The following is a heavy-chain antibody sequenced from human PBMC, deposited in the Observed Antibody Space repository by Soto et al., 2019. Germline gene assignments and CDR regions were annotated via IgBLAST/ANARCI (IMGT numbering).Heavy chain of an antibody. J-gene: IGHJ4*02. CDR1: GGSISSGGYY. V-gene: IGHV4-61*08. Sequence: SETLSLTCTVSGGSISSGGYYWSWIRQPPGKGLEWIGYIYYSGGTNYNPSLKSRVTISVDTSKNQFSLKLSSVTAADTAVYYCARVYGDYLDHWGQGTLVTVSS. CDR2: IYYSGGT. D-gene: IGHD4-17*01. CDR3: ARVYGDYLDH.